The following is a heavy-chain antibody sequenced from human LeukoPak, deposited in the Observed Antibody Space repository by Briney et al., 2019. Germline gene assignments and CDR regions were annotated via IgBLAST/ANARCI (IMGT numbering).Heavy chain of an antibody. Sequence: GGSLRLSCATSGFTLTNAWMNWVRQATGKGLEWVSATSGSGGSTFYADSVKGRFSVSRDNSKNTLYLQMNNLRAEDTAVYYCARREGFYDSDGYFEGDGFDIWGQGTMVTVSS. D-gene: IGHD3-22*01. CDR1: GFTLTNAW. V-gene: IGHV3-23*01. CDR2: TSGSGGST. J-gene: IGHJ3*02. CDR3: ARREGFYDSDGYFEGDGFDI.